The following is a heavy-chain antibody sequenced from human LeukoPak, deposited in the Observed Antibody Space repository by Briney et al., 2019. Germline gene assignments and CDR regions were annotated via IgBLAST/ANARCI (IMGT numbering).Heavy chain of an antibody. D-gene: IGHD4-23*01. J-gene: IGHJ3*02. CDR2: ISGSGGTT. V-gene: IGHV3-23*01. CDR1: GFTFGGYA. Sequence: PGGSLRLSCTASGFTFGGYAMSWVRQAPGKGLEWVSAISGSGGTTYYADSVKGRFTISRDNSKNTLYLQMNSLRADDTAVYYCASLGNSNAFDIWGQGTMVTVSS. CDR3: ASLGNSNAFDI.